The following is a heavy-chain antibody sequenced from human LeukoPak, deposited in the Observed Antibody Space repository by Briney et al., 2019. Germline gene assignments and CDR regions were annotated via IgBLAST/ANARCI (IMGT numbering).Heavy chain of an antibody. D-gene: IGHD6-6*01. CDR1: RYTFTGYY. J-gene: IGHJ6*03. Sequence: ASVKVSCKASRYTFTGYYMHWVRQAPGQGLEWMGWINPNSGGTNYAQKFQGRVTMTRDTSISTAYMELSRLRSDDTAVYYCARGISIGVSYGSSSYYYYYYMDVWGKGTTVTVSS. V-gene: IGHV1-2*02. CDR2: INPNSGGT. CDR3: ARGISIGVSYGSSSYYYYYYMDV.